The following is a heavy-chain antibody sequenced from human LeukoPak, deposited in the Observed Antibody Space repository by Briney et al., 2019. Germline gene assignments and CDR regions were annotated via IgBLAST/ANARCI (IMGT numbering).Heavy chain of an antibody. CDR1: GGSIRSYY. J-gene: IGHJ6*02. CDR3: ARGGSGSYYNTRPYYYYGMDV. CDR2: IYTSGST. Sequence: SETLSLTCTVSGGSIRSYYWSWIRQPAGKGLEWIGRIYTSGSTNYNPSLKSRVTMSVDTSKNQFSLKLSSVTAADTAVYYCARGGSGSYYNTRPYYYYGMDVWGQGTTVTVSS. D-gene: IGHD3-10*01. V-gene: IGHV4-4*07.